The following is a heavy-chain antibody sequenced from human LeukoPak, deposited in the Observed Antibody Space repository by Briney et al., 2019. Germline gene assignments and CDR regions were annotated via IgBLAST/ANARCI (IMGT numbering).Heavy chain of an antibody. Sequence: PSETLSLTCAVYGGSFSGYYWSWIRQPPGKGLEWIGEINHSGSTNYNPSLKSRVTISVDTSKNQFSLKLSSVTAADTAVYYCAREGGSGSYWEFDYWGQGTLVTVSS. V-gene: IGHV4-34*01. D-gene: IGHD3-10*01. CDR1: GGSFSGYY. CDR2: INHSGST. CDR3: AREGGSGSYWEFDY. J-gene: IGHJ4*02.